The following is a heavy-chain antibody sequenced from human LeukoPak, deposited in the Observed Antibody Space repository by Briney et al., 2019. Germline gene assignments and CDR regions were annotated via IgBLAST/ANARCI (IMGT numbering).Heavy chain of an antibody. CDR3: ARDFARRGIVAARLLPFIHYHDFHMDV. CDR2: IDPSRGCT. CDR1: GYIFSMSW. J-gene: IGHJ6*03. V-gene: IGHV1-46*01. Sequence: ASVKVSCNTSGYIFSMSWVHWVRQAPGQGVEWMGIIDPSRGCTNYAQKFQGRVTMTGDVSTDTVHMELSGLAPEDTGIYFCARDFARRGIVAARLLPFIHYHDFHMDVWGTGTSVTVSS. D-gene: IGHD6-6*01.